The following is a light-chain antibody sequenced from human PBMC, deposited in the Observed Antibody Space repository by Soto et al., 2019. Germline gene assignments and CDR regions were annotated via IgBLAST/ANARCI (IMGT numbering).Light chain of an antibody. Sequence: EILLTQSPGTLSLSPGERATLSCRASQTVISSCLAWYQQKPGQAPRLLIYGASSRAAGIPERFSGSGSETDSTLTIGRLVPEDSELYYCQQYGSSPRTFGQGTKVDIK. CDR1: QTVISSC. J-gene: IGKJ1*01. CDR2: GAS. V-gene: IGKV3-20*01. CDR3: QQYGSSPRT.